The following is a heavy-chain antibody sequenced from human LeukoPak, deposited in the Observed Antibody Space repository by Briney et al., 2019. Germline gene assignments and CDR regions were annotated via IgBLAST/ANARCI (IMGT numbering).Heavy chain of an antibody. CDR2: ISSTGSTI. CDR3: ASPRWQYDFWSGYYFDY. J-gene: IGHJ4*02. V-gene: IGHV3-11*04. Sequence: LSLTCTVSGGSISSYYWSWIRQAPGKGLEWVSYISSTGSTIYYADSVKGRFTISRDNSKNTLYLQMNSLRAEDTAVYYCASPRWQYDFWSGYYFDYWGQGTLVTVSS. D-gene: IGHD3-3*01. CDR1: GGSISSYY.